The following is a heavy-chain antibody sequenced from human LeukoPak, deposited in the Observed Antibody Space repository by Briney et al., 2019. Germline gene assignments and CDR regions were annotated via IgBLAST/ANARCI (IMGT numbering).Heavy chain of an antibody. J-gene: IGHJ4*02. CDR3: ARVRDHGLFDY. Sequence: ASVKVSCKASGGTFSSYAISWVRQAPGQGLEWMGGIIPIFGTANYAQKFQGRVTITADESTSTAYMELSSLRSGDTAVYYCARVRDHGLFDYWGQGTLVTVSS. V-gene: IGHV1-69*13. CDR1: GGTFSSYA. D-gene: IGHD5-24*01. CDR2: IIPIFGTA.